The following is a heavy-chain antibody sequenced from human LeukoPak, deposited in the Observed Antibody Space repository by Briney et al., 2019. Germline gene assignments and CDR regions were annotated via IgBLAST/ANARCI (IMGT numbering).Heavy chain of an antibody. CDR1: GFTFSDYY. Sequence: GGSLRLSCAASGFTFSDYYMSWIRQAPGKGLEWVSYISSSGSTIYYAASVKGRFTISRDNAKNSLYLQMNSLRAEDTAVYYCARGPKNTIAARAVVGYYYYYMDVWGKGTTVTVSS. CDR3: ARGPKNTIAARAVVGYYYYYMDV. CDR2: ISSSGSTI. J-gene: IGHJ6*03. D-gene: IGHD6-6*01. V-gene: IGHV3-11*04.